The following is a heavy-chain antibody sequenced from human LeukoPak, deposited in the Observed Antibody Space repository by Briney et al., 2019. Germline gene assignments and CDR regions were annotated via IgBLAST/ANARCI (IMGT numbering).Heavy chain of an antibody. D-gene: IGHD3-22*01. CDR1: GFTFSSYS. Sequence: PGGSLRLSCAASGFTFSSYSMNWVRQAPGKGLEWVSSISSSSRYIYYADSVKGRFTISRDNAKNSLYLQMNSLRAEDTAVYYCARESLGSSGYYRDYWGQGTLVTVSS. CDR2: ISSSSRYI. J-gene: IGHJ4*02. CDR3: ARESLGSSGYYRDY. V-gene: IGHV3-21*01.